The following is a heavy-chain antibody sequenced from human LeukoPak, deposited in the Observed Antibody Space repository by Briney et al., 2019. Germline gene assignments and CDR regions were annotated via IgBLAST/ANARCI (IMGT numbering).Heavy chain of an antibody. Sequence: PGGSLRLSCAASGFTVSSNYMSWVRQAPGKGLEWVSVIYSGGSTYYADSVKGRFTISRDNSKNTLYHQMNSLRAEDTAVYYCARVSSSWYGPYYYYYYGMDVWGQGTTVTVSS. J-gene: IGHJ6*02. D-gene: IGHD6-13*01. V-gene: IGHV3-66*01. CDR2: IYSGGST. CDR3: ARVSSSWYGPYYYYYYGMDV. CDR1: GFTVSSNY.